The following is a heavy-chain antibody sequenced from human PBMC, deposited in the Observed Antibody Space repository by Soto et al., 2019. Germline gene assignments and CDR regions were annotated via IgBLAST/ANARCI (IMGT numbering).Heavy chain of an antibody. D-gene: IGHD5-12*01. Sequence: ASVKVSCKASGGTFSSYAISWVRQAPGQGLEWMGWISAYNGNTNYAQKLQGRVTMTTDTSTSTAYMELRSLRSDDTAVYYCARGYSGYESFDYWGQGTLVTVSS. CDR1: GGTFSSYA. CDR2: ISAYNGNT. J-gene: IGHJ4*02. V-gene: IGHV1-18*01. CDR3: ARGYSGYESFDY.